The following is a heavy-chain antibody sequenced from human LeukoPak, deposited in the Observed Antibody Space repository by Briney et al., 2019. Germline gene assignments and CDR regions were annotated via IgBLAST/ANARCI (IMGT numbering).Heavy chain of an antibody. CDR3: ARGTGYSSSWYGPTQSHLTDY. CDR1: GYTFTSYG. J-gene: IGHJ4*02. D-gene: IGHD6-13*01. CDR2: ISAYNGNT. V-gene: IGHV1-18*01. Sequence: GASVKVSCKASGYTFTSYGISWVRQAPGQGLEWMGWISAYNGNTNYAQKLQGRVTMTTDTSTSTAYMELRSLRSDDTAVYYCARGTGYSSSWYGPTQSHLTDYWGQGTLVTVSS.